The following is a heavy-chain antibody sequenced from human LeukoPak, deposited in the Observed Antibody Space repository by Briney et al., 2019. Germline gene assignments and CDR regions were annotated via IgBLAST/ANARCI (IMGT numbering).Heavy chain of an antibody. CDR3: ARAPYGSATNNYYMDA. Sequence: SETLSLTCTVSGGSISSYHWSWIRQPPGKGLEWIGFFYYSGSTNYNPSLKSRVTISVDTSKNQFSLKLSSVTAADTAVYYCARAPYGSATNNYYMDAWGKGTTVTVSS. CDR1: GGSISSYH. CDR2: FYYSGST. J-gene: IGHJ6*03. D-gene: IGHD3-10*01. V-gene: IGHV4-59*01.